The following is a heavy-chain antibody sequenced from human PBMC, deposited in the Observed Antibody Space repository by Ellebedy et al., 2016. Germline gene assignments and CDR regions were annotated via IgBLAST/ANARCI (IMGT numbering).Heavy chain of an antibody. J-gene: IGHJ6*02. CDR1: GFTVSSTY. CDR2: LYNGINT. Sequence: GESLKISXAASGFTVSSTYMTWVRQAPGKGLEWVSVLYNGINTYYADSVRGRFTISRDNPKNTLYLQMSSLRPEDTAVYYCARGGSLRDYGDYGVVNVWGRGTTVTVSS. V-gene: IGHV3-53*01. D-gene: IGHD4-17*01. CDR3: ARGGSLRDYGDYGVVNV.